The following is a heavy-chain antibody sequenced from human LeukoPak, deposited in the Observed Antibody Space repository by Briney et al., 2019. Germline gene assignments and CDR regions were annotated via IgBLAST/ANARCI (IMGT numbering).Heavy chain of an antibody. Sequence: GGSLRLSCAASGFTVSSNYMSWVRQVPGKGLEWGSVIYSDGTISYADSVKGRFTISRDNSENTLYLQMNSLRADDTAVYYCAKGPERRGFCSGSACYSDCWGQGTLVTVSS. CDR1: GFTVSSNY. D-gene: IGHD2-8*02. CDR2: IYSDGTI. V-gene: IGHV3-53*01. J-gene: IGHJ4*02. CDR3: AKGPERRGFCSGSACYSDC.